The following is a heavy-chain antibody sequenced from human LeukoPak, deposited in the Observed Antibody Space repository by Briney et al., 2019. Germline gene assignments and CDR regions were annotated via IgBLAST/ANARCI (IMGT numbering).Heavy chain of an antibody. CDR2: INSDGNSV. CDR1: GFTFSSHW. D-gene: IGHD1-26*01. CDR3: ASLVGASDLHDF. V-gene: IGHV3-74*01. J-gene: IGHJ4*02. Sequence: GGSLRLSCAVSGFTFSSHWMPWVRQPPGKGLAWVSRINSDGNSVSYADSVKGRFVISRDNANSTLYLQMNSLRAEDTAVYYCASLVGASDLHDFWGQGALVTVSS.